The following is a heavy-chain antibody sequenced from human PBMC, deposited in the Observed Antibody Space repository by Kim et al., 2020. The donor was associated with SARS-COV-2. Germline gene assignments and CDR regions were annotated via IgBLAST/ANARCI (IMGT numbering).Heavy chain of an antibody. D-gene: IGHD2-15*01. CDR2: INPYNGDT. V-gene: IGHV1-18*01. CDR3: ARRLTAVTPYYGMDV. J-gene: IGHJ6*02. CDR1: GYTFTGYG. Sequence: ASVKVSCKASGYTFTGYGISWVRQAPGQGLEWMGWINPYNGDTYYAQKIQGRVTMTTDTSTGTAYMEVRSLRFDDTAIYYCARRLTAVTPYYGMDVWGQGTTVTVSS.